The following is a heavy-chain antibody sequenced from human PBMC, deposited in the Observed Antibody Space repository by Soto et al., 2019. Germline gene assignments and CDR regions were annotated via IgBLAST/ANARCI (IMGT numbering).Heavy chain of an antibody. CDR2: ISYDGSNK. Sequence: PGGSLRLSCAASGFTFSSYGMHWVRQAPGKGLEWVAVISYDGSNKYYADSVKGRFTISRDNSKNTLYLQMNSLRAEDTAVYYCAKDAMIVVVSSWFDPWGQGTLVTVSS. J-gene: IGHJ5*02. D-gene: IGHD3-22*01. V-gene: IGHV3-30*18. CDR1: GFTFSSYG. CDR3: AKDAMIVVVSSWFDP.